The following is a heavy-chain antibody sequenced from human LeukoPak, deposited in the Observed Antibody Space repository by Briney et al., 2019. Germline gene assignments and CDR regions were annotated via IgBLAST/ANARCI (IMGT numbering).Heavy chain of an antibody. J-gene: IGHJ4*02. CDR1: GYTFTSYG. Sequence: ASVKVSCKASGYTFTSYGISWVRQAPGQGLEWMGWISAYNGNTNYAQKLQGRVTMTTDTSTSTAYMELSSLRSEDTAVYYCARSSLSSGYYYEDFDYWGQGTLVTVSS. V-gene: IGHV1-18*01. CDR3: ARSSLSSGYYYEDFDY. D-gene: IGHD3-22*01. CDR2: ISAYNGNT.